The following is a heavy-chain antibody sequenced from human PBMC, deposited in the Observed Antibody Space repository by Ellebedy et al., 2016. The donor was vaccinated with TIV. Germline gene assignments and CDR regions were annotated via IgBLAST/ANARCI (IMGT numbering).Heavy chain of an antibody. D-gene: IGHD2-2*01. CDR3: SGYQLLGGNYYYYGMDV. CDR2: ISSSSSTI. Sequence: GESLKISCAASGFTFSSYSMNWVRQAPGKGLEWVSYISSSSSTIYYADSVKGRFTISRDNAKNSLYLQMNSLRAEDTAVYYCSGYQLLGGNYYYYGMDVWGQGTTVTVSS. J-gene: IGHJ6*02. V-gene: IGHV3-48*04. CDR1: GFTFSSYS.